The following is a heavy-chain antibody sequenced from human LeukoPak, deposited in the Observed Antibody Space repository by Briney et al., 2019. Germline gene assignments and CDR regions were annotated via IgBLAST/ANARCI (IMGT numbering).Heavy chain of an antibody. CDR1: GGSISSHY. Sequence: SETLSLTCTVSGGSISSHYWSWIRQPPGKGLEWIGYIYYSGSTNYNPSLKSRVTISVDTSKNQFSLKLSSVTAADTAVCYCARDRMAMDSWGQGTLVTASS. J-gene: IGHJ4*02. CDR2: IYYSGST. CDR3: ARDRMAMDS. V-gene: IGHV4-59*11. D-gene: IGHD2-8*01.